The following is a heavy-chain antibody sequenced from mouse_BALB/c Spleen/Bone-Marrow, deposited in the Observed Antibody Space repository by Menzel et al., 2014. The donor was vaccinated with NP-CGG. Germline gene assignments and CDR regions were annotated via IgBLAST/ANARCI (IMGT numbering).Heavy chain of an antibody. J-gene: IGHJ3*01. Sequence: DVKLQESGGGLVQPGRSLKLSCAASGFDFSRYWMSWVRQAPGKGLEWIGEINPDSSTINYTPSLKDKFIISRDNAKNTLYLQMSKVRSEDTALYYCASLHYYGFFAFWDQGTLVTISA. CDR3: ASLHYYGFFAF. CDR2: INPDSSTI. V-gene: IGHV4-1*02. D-gene: IGHD1-2*01. CDR1: GFDFSRYW.